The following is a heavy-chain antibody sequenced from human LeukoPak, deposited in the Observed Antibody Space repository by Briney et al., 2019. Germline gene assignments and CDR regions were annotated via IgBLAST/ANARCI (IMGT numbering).Heavy chain of an antibody. V-gene: IGHV3-21*01. Sequence: GGSLRLSCAASGFTFSSYSMNWVRQAPGKGLEWVSSISSSSSYIYYADSVKGRFTISRDNAKKSLYLQMNSLRAEDTAVYYCARDRDSSGWYLWFDPWGQGTLVTVSS. J-gene: IGHJ5*02. CDR1: GFTFSSYS. D-gene: IGHD6-19*01. CDR3: ARDRDSSGWYLWFDP. CDR2: ISSSSSYI.